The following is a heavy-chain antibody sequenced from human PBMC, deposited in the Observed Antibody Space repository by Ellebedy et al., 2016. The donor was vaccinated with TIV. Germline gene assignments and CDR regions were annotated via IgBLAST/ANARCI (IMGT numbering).Heavy chain of an antibody. J-gene: IGHJ6*02. CDR1: GGSISSRSYY. CDR2: IYYSGST. CDR3: AGVRTLYGSGTYYKPYGMDV. Sequence: MPSETLSLTCTVSGGSISSRSYYWGWIRQPPGKGLEWIGSIYYSGSTYYNPSLKSRVTISVDTSNNQFSLKVSSVTAADTAVYYCAGVRTLYGSGTYYKPYGMDVWGQGTTVTVSS. D-gene: IGHD3-10*01. V-gene: IGHV4-39*07.